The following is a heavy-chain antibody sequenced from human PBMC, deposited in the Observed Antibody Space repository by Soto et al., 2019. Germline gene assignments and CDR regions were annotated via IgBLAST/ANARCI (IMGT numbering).Heavy chain of an antibody. J-gene: IGHJ4*02. CDR3: ARGSGIVALPGELEDVNYDY. Sequence: QVQLQQWGAGLLKPSETLSLTCAVYGQSFSGHSWGWIRQPPGKGLEWIGEINESGSTYYNPSLKSRFTISTDTSKNQFSLKVSSVSAADTAVYYCARGSGIVALPGELEDVNYDYWGQGTLVNVSS. V-gene: IGHV4-34*01. CDR1: GQSFSGHS. D-gene: IGHD1-1*01. CDR2: INESGST.